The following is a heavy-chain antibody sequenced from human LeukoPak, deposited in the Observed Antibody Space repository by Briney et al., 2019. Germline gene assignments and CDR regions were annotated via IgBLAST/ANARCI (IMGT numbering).Heavy chain of an antibody. CDR2: ITGSGSNT. J-gene: IGHJ3*02. V-gene: IGHV3-23*01. D-gene: IGHD3-22*01. CDR1: GFTFSSYA. Sequence: GGSLRLSCAASGFTFSSYAMNWVRQAPGKGLEWVSTITGSGSNTYYADSVKGQFTVSRDNSKNTLYLQMNSLRAEDTAVYYCARDQGITMIVVDNDAFDIWGQGTMVTVSS. CDR3: ARDQGITMIVVDNDAFDI.